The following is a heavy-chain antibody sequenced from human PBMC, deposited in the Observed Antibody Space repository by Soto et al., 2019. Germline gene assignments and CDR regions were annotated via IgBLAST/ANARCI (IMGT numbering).Heavy chain of an antibody. CDR2: IIPVLGLP. V-gene: IGHV1-69*08. D-gene: IGHD2-2*01. Sequence: QVQLVQSGAEVKKPGSSVKVSCKASGGSFSSFSLSWVRQAPGQGLECMGRIIPVLGLPNYAQKLQGRVTITADKSTSTAYMELSRLRSEDTAVYYCARERCSSTSGARGYWYFHLWGRGTLVTVSS. CDR1: GGSFSSFS. J-gene: IGHJ2*01. CDR3: ARERCSSTSGARGYWYFHL.